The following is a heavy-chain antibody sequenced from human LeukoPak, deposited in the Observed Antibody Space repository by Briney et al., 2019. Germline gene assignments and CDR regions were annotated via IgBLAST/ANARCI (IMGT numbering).Heavy chain of an antibody. J-gene: IGHJ5*02. CDR1: GGSISSGGYS. V-gene: IGHV4-30-2*01. CDR3: ARAFLGSGGEDNWFDP. Sequence: ASQTLSLTCAVSGGSISSGGYSWSWIRQPPGKGLEWFGYIYHSGSTYYNPSLKSRVTISVDRSKNQFSLKLSSVTAADTAVYYCARAFLGSGGEDNWFDPWGQGTLVTVSS. CDR2: IYHSGST. D-gene: IGHD3-16*01.